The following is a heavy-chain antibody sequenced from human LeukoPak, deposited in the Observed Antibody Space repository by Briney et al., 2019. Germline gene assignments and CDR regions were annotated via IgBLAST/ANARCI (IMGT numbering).Heavy chain of an antibody. CDR3: ARREPPYYYYYMDV. CDR2: IYYSGST. Sequence: SETLSLTCTVSGGSISSYYWSWIRQPPGKGLEWIGYIYYSGSTNYNPSLKSRVTISVDTSKNQFSLKLSSVTAADTAVYYCARREPPYYYYYMDVWGKGTTVTVSS. J-gene: IGHJ6*03. CDR1: GGSISSYY. D-gene: IGHD1-26*01. V-gene: IGHV4-59*01.